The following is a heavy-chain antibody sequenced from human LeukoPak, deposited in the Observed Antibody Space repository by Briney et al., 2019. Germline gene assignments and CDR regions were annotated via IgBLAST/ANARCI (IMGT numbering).Heavy chain of an antibody. J-gene: IGHJ4*02. CDR1: GFTFSSYW. V-gene: IGHV3-74*01. Sequence: PGGSLRLSCAASGFTFSSYWMHWVRQAPGKGLVWVSRINSDGSSTSHADSVRGRFTISRDNAKNTLYLQMNSLRAEDTAVYYCGNLDTPMGYWGQGTLVTVSS. CDR3: GNLDTPMGY. D-gene: IGHD5-18*01. CDR2: INSDGSST.